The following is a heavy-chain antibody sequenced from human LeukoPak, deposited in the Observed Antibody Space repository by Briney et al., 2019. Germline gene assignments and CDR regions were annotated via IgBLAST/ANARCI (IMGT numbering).Heavy chain of an antibody. Sequence: GESLKISSKGSGYSFANYWISWVRQMPGKGLEWMGRIDPSDSFTNYSPSFQGHVTISVDNSISTAYLHWSSLKASDTAMYYCARRYSSGWYTNAEYFHHWGQGSLVTVSS. V-gene: IGHV5-10-1*01. CDR1: GYSFANYW. J-gene: IGHJ1*01. D-gene: IGHD6-19*01. CDR3: ARRYSSGWYTNAEYFHH. CDR2: IDPSDSFT.